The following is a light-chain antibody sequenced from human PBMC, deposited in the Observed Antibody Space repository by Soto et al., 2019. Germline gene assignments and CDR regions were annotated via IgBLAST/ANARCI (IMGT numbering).Light chain of an antibody. CDR3: QHYNTFSFYT. J-gene: IGKJ2*01. V-gene: IGKV1-5*03. CDR2: KAS. CDR1: QSISSW. Sequence: DIQMTQSPSTLSASVGDRVTITCRASQSISSWLAWYQQKPGKAPKLLIYKASSLGSGVPSRFSGSGSGTEFTLTISSLQPDDFATYYCQHYNTFSFYTFGQGTKLEIK.